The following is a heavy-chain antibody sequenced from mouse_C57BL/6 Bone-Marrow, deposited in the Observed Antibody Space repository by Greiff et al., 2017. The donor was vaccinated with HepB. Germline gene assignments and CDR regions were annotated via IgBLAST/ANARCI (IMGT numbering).Heavy chain of an antibody. CDR2: INPRSGYT. CDR1: GYTFTSYW. J-gene: IGHJ1*03. Sequence: QVQLKQSGAELAKPGASVKLSCKASGYTFTSYWMHWVKQRPGQGLEWIGYINPRSGYTKYNQKFKDKATLTADKSSSTAYMQLSSLTSEVSAVYFCANYYGSSYWYFDVWGTGPTLTVSS. CDR3: ANYYGSSYWYFDV. V-gene: IGHV1-7*01. D-gene: IGHD1-1*01.